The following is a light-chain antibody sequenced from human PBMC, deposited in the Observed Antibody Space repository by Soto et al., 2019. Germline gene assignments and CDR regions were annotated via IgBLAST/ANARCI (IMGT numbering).Light chain of an antibody. CDR1: QSVSSSY. V-gene: IGKV3-15*01. CDR2: GAS. CDR3: QKYNNWPPMT. J-gene: IGKJ5*01. Sequence: EIVLTQSPGTLSLSPGGTATLSCRASQSVSSSYLAWYQQKPGQAPRLLIYGASTRATAIPARFSGSGSESECSLTISRRPSEDFAVYYCQKYNNWPPMTFGQGTRLEIK.